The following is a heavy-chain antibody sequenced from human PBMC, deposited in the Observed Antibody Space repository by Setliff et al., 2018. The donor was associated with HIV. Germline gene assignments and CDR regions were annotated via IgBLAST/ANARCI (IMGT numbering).Heavy chain of an antibody. CDR2: IYPNTGGT. CDR1: GYTFTEYY. D-gene: IGHD3-22*01. CDR3: ARLGRAIDRGGYSLRFDY. V-gene: IGHV1-2*02. J-gene: IGHJ4*02. Sequence: ASVKVSCKASGYTFTEYYIHWVRQAPGQGLEWMGWIYPNTGGTNYAQKFQGRVTMTRDTSISTAYMELSRLRSVTAADTALYYCARLGRAIDRGGYSLRFDYWGQGTLVTVSS.